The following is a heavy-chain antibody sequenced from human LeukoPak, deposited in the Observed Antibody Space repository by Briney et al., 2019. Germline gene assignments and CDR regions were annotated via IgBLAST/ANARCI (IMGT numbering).Heavy chain of an antibody. Sequence: SETLSLTCTVSGGSISSYYWSWIRQPPGKGLEWIGYIYYSGSTNYNPSLKSRVTISVDTSKNQFSLKLSSVTAADTAVYYCARVHYYDSLNRLYYFDQWGQGTLVTVSS. CDR1: GGSISSYY. CDR2: IYYSGST. CDR3: ARVHYYDSLNRLYYFDQ. J-gene: IGHJ4*02. D-gene: IGHD3-22*01. V-gene: IGHV4-59*01.